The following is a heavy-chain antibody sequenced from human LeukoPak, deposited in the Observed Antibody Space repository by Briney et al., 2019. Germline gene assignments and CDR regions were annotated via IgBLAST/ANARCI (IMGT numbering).Heavy chain of an antibody. V-gene: IGHV4-38-2*01. Sequence: SETLSLTCVVSGYSISSGYYWGWIRQPPGRGPQWIGSIYHRGYTYYNPSLRSRLTIAVDTSNNQFSLRLTSVTAADTAVYYCARMFCGGDCNSFTADWFDPWGQGTLVTVSS. J-gene: IGHJ5*02. D-gene: IGHD2-21*02. CDR1: GYSISSGYY. CDR2: IYHRGYT. CDR3: ARMFCGGDCNSFTADWFDP.